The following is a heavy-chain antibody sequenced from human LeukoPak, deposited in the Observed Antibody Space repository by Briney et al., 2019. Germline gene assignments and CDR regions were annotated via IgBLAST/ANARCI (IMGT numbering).Heavy chain of an antibody. D-gene: IGHD3-3*01. CDR2: INHSGST. J-gene: IGHJ4*02. Sequence: SENLSLTCAVYGGSFSGYYWSWIRQPPGKGLEWIGEINHSGSTNYNPSLKSRVTISVDTSKNQFSLKLSSVTAADTAVYYCARSKVSEWLSFDYWGQGTLVTVSS. CDR1: GGSFSGYY. V-gene: IGHV4-34*01. CDR3: ARSKVSEWLSFDY.